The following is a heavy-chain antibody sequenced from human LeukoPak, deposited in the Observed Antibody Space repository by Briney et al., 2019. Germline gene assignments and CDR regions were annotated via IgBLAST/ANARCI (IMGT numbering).Heavy chain of an antibody. CDR3: ARLSDY. CDR1: GGAITNDNYY. Sequence: SETLSLTCTVSGGAITNDNYYWGWIRQPPGKGLEWLVSINYSGTTYYNPSLNGRVSISVDTSRTQFSLRLTSVTAADTAVYYCARLSDYWSKGILVTVSS. J-gene: IGHJ4*02. CDR2: INYSGTT. V-gene: IGHV4-39*01.